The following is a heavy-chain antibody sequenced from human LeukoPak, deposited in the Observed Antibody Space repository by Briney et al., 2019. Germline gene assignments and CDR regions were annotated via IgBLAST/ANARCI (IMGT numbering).Heavy chain of an antibody. CDR1: GYTFTSYY. CDR3: ARGRSSGYYLHYFDY. Sequence: GASVKVSCKASGYTFTSYYMHWVRQAPGQGLEWMGIINPSGGSTSYAQKFQGRVTMTRDTSTSTVYMELSSLRSEDTAVYYCARGRSSGYYLHYFDYWGQGTLVTVSS. J-gene: IGHJ4*02. D-gene: IGHD3-3*01. V-gene: IGHV1-46*01. CDR2: INPSGGST.